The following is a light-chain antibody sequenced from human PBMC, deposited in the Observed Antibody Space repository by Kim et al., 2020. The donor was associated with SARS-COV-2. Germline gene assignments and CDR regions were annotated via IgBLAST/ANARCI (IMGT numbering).Light chain of an antibody. V-gene: IGLV3-21*04. CDR2: YDS. J-gene: IGLJ3*02. CDR1: NFGSKS. Sequence: APGTTARITCGGNNFGSKSVHWYQRKPGQAPVLVIYYDSDRPSGIPERFSGSNSGNTATLTISRVEAGDEADYYCQVWDSSSDPVFGGGTKLTVL. CDR3: QVWDSSSDPV.